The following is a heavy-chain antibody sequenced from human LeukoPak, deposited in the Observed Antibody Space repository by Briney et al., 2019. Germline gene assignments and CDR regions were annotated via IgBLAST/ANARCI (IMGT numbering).Heavy chain of an antibody. CDR1: GVSISSYY. V-gene: IGHV4-59*01. D-gene: IGHD2-15*01. J-gene: IGHJ3*02. Sequence: PSETLSLTCTVSGVSISSYYWSWIRQPPGKGLEWIGYIYYSGSTNYNPSLRSRVTISVDTSKNQFSLKLSSVTAADTAVYYCARTTGYCSGGSCYETGDAFDIWGQGTMVTVSS. CDR3: ARTTGYCSGGSCYETGDAFDI. CDR2: IYYSGST.